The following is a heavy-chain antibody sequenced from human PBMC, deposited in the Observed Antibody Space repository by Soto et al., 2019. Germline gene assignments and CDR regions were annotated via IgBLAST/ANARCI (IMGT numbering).Heavy chain of an antibody. CDR2: IYHSGST. CDR3: ARGGAQYYFGY. D-gene: IGHD4-4*01. CDR1: GGSISSGGYS. V-gene: IGHV4-30-2*01. J-gene: IGHJ4*02. Sequence: TSETLSLTCAVSGGSISSGGYSWSWIRQPPGKGLEWIGYIYHSGSTYYNPSLKSRVTISVDRSKNQFSLKLSSVTAADTAVYYCARGGAQYYFGYWGQGTLVTVSS.